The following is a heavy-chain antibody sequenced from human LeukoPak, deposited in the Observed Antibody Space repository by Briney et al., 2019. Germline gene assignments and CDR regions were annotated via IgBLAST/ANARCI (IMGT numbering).Heavy chain of an antibody. CDR3: ATDLSIAVADPFDY. CDR1: GYTLTELS. J-gene: IGHJ4*02. CDR2: FDPEDGET. D-gene: IGHD6-19*01. Sequence: ASVKVSCKVSGYTLTELSMHWVRQAPGKGLEWMGGFDPEDGETIYAQKFQGRVTMTEDTSTDTAYMELSSLRSEDTAVYYCATDLSIAVADPFDYWGQETLVTVSS. V-gene: IGHV1-24*01.